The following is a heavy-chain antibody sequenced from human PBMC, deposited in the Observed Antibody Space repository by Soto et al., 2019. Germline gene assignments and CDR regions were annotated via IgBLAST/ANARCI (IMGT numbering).Heavy chain of an antibody. D-gene: IGHD6-19*01. V-gene: IGHV4-39*01. J-gene: IGHJ4*02. CDR1: SGSITSGSFH. CDR3: ARRHAPRYSSGNNYFDF. CDR2: INFSGST. Sequence: SETLSLTCTVSSGSITSGSFHWGWIRQPPGKWLEWIGSINFSGSTYYNPSLKSRVTISVDTSKNHFSLNLKSVTAADTAQYYCARRHAPRYSSGNNYFDFWGQGTLVTVSS.